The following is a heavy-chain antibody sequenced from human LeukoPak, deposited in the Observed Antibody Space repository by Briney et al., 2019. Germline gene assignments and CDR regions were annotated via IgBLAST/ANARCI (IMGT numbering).Heavy chain of an antibody. V-gene: IGHV3-21*01. J-gene: IGHJ4*02. CDR1: GFTFSSYS. CDR2: ISSSSTYI. CDR3: ARGAGTSYFVY. Sequence: GGSLRLSCADSGFTFSSYSMNWARQGSGKGVEWVSYISSSSTYINYAASVKGPFTISRDNAKNSLYLQMNSLRADDTAVYYCARGAGTSYFVYWGQGTLVTVSS. D-gene: IGHD1-1*01.